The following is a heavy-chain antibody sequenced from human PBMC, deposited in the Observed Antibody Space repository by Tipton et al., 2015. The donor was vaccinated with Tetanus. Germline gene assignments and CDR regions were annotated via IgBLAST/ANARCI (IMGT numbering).Heavy chain of an antibody. V-gene: IGHV4-59*01. D-gene: IGHD5-12*01. J-gene: IGHJ2*01. CDR3: ARGVASSKYFDL. CDR1: GGSIGNDY. Sequence: TLSLTCTVSGGSIGNDYWSWLRQPPGKGLEWIAFIHNSGTTNYNPSLKTRVTISVDTSSNQFSLKLNYVTAADTAVYYCARGVASSKYFDLWGRGTLITVSS. CDR2: IHNSGTT.